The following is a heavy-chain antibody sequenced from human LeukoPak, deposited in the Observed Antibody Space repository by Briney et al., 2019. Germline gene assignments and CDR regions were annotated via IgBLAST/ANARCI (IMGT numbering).Heavy chain of an antibody. J-gene: IGHJ4*02. CDR3: ARDFYYDSSGYFGY. CDR1: GYTFTSYG. D-gene: IGHD3-22*01. CDR2: ISAYNGNT. V-gene: IGHV1-18*01. Sequence: ASVKVSCKASGYTFTSYGISWVRQAPGQGLEWMGWISAYNGNTNYAQKLQGRVTMTTDTSTSTAYMELRSLRSDDTAVYYCARDFYYDSSGYFGYWGQGTLFTVSS.